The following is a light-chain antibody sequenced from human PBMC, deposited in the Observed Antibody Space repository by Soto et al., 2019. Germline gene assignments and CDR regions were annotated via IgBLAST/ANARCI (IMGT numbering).Light chain of an antibody. CDR2: GAS. Sequence: EIVMTQSPATLSVSPGERATLSCRASQSVSSNLAGYQQKPGQAPRLLIYGASTRATGIPARFSGSGSGTEFTLTHSSLQSEDVAVYYCQQYNTWLRTFGQGTKVEL. V-gene: IGKV3-15*01. CDR3: QQYNTWLRT. CDR1: QSVSSN. J-gene: IGKJ1*01.